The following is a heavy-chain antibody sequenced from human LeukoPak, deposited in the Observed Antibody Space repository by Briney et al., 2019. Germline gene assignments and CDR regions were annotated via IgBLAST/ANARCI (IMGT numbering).Heavy chain of an antibody. CDR2: IRPDGSEQ. D-gene: IGHD4-11*01. CDR3: AGRDSARNPWAY. CDR1: GFTFTNFW. J-gene: IGHJ4*02. Sequence: GGSLRLSCAASGFTFTNFWMNWIRRAPGRAREWVANIRPDGSEQFYVDSVKGRFTISRDNAKNSVYLQMNSLRADDTAVYYCAGRDSARNPWAYWGQGTLVTVST. V-gene: IGHV3-7*01.